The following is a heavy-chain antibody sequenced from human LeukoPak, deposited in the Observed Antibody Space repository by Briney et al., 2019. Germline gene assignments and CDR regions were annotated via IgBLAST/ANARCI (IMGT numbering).Heavy chain of an antibody. Sequence: GASVKVSCKASGYTFTSYYMHWVRQAPGQGLEWMGIINPSGGSTSYAQKFQGWVTMTRDTSISTAYMELSRLRSDDTAVYYCARGEGSSWFHFDYWGQGTLVTVSS. CDR1: GYTFTSYY. CDR2: INPSGGST. D-gene: IGHD6-13*01. J-gene: IGHJ4*02. CDR3: ARGEGSSWFHFDY. V-gene: IGHV1-46*01.